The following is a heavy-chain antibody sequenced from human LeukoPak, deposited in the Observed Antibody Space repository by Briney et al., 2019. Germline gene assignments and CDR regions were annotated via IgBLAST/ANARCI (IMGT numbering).Heavy chain of an antibody. Sequence: SETLSLTCTVSGGSIRSSYYYWGWIRQPPGKGLEWIGSIYDSGSTYYNPSLKSRVTISVDTSKNQFSLKLNSVTAADTAVYYCARGVSSWYYVPLYYFDYWGQGTLVTVSS. V-gene: IGHV4-39*07. J-gene: IGHJ4*02. CDR1: GGSIRSSYYY. CDR2: IYDSGST. CDR3: ARGVSSWYYVPLYYFDY. D-gene: IGHD6-13*01.